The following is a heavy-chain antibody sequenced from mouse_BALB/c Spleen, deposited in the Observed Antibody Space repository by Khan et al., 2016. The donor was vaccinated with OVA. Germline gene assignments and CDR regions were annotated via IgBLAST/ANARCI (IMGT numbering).Heavy chain of an antibody. CDR2: IYPGSGNT. CDR1: VYIFTDFY. Sequence: QVQLKQSGTELARPGTSVKLSCKSSVYIFTDFYITWVKQRTGQGLEWIGEIYPGSGNTYHNENLRGKASLTADKSSNTVNMQLSSLTSEDSAVDFCARVDTTSLDYWGQGTTLTVSS. J-gene: IGHJ2*01. CDR3: ARVDTTSLDY. V-gene: IGHV1-77*01. D-gene: IGHD2-3*01.